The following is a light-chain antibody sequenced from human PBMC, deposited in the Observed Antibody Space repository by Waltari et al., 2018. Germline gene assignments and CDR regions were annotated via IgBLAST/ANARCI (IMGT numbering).Light chain of an antibody. Sequence: EVVLTQSPGTLSLSPGERATPFCRASQSISRYLVWYPQRPGQAPRLLIYGASIRAAGIPDRFSGSGSGTDFTLSISRLEPEDFAVYYCQNHERLPATFGQGTRVEIK. V-gene: IGKV3-20*01. CDR1: QSISRY. J-gene: IGKJ1*01. CDR2: GAS. CDR3: QNHERLPAT.